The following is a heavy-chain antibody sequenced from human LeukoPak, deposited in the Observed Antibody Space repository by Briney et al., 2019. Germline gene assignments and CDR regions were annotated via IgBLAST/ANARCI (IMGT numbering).Heavy chain of an antibody. CDR2: INHSGST. J-gene: IGHJ6*03. D-gene: IGHD4-17*01. CDR3: ARGSSTVTPYYYMDV. V-gene: IGHV4-34*01. Sequence: SETPSLTCAVYGGSFSGYYWSWVRHPPGKGLEWIGEINHSGSTNYNPSLKSRVTISVDTSKNQFSLKLSSVTAADTAVYYCARGSSTVTPYYYMDVWGKGTTVTVSS. CDR1: GGSFSGYY.